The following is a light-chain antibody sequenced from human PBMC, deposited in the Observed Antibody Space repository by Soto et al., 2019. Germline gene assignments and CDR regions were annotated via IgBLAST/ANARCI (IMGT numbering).Light chain of an antibody. V-gene: IGLV2-14*01. J-gene: IGLJ3*02. Sequence: QSALTQPASVSGSPGQSITISCTGTSSDVGGYNYVSWYQQHPGKAPKLMIYEVSNRPSGVSNRFSGSKSGNTASLTISGLPAQDAADYSCSSYPTSSANWVFGGGTKLTVL. CDR1: SSDVGGYNY. CDR2: EVS. CDR3: SSYPTSSANWV.